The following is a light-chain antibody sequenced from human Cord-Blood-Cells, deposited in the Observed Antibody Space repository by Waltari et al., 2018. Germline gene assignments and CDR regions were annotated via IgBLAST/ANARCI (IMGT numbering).Light chain of an antibody. J-gene: IGKJ3*01. Sequence: DIQMTQSPSTLSASVGDRVTITCRASQSISSWLAWYQQKPGKAPKLLFYKASSLESGVPSRFSGSGSGTELTLTISSLQPDDFATYYCQQYNSYSFGPGTKVDIK. CDR2: KAS. CDR3: QQYNSYS. CDR1: QSISSW. V-gene: IGKV1-5*03.